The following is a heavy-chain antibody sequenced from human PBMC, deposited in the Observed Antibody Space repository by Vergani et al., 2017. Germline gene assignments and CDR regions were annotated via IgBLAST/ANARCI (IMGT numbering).Heavy chain of an antibody. CDR2: IIPTFGTA. D-gene: IGHD2-21*01. J-gene: IGHJ4*02. CDR1: GGSFKNYA. V-gene: IGHV1-69*01. CDR3: ASNNYWGGKGEDH. Sequence: QVQLVQSGAEVKKPGSSLILSCKASGGSFKNYAFSWVRQAPGQGLEWLGGIIPTFGTAAYAQRFQGRVTITADESTSTAYMDLTSLRLEDTAVYYCASNNYWGGKGEDHWGQGTLITVSS.